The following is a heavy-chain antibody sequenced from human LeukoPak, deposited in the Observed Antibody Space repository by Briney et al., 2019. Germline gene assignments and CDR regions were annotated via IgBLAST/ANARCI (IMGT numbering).Heavy chain of an antibody. CDR3: ARSRVVPAATLFDY. J-gene: IGHJ4*02. CDR1: GGSISGSSSY. D-gene: IGHD2-2*01. Sequence: KPSETLSLTCTVSGGSISGSSSYWAWLRQPPGKGLEWIGTIYYSGSTYYNPSLKSRVTISIDTTKNQFSLKLSSVTAADTAVYYCARSRVVPAATLFDYWGQGTLVTVSS. CDR2: IYYSGST. V-gene: IGHV4-39*01.